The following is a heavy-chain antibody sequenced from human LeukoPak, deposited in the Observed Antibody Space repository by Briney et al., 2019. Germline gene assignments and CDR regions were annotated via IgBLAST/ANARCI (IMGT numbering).Heavy chain of an antibody. V-gene: IGHV4-39*07. CDR2: IYYSGST. CDR3: ARDWYGDNYDVFDI. D-gene: IGHD3-10*01. CDR1: GGSISSSSYY. J-gene: IGHJ3*02. Sequence: SETLSLTCTVSGGSISSSSYYWGWIRQPPGKGLEWIGSIYYSGSTYYNPSLKSRVTISVDTSKNQFSLKLSSVTAADTAVYYCARDWYGDNYDVFDIWGQGTVVTVSS.